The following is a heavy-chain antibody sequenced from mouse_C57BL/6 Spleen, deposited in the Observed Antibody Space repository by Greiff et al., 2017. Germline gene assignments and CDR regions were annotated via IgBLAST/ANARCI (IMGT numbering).Heavy chain of an antibody. D-gene: IGHD4-1*01. Sequence: EVKLVESGGGLVKPGGSLKLSCAASGFTFSDYGMHWVRQAPEKGLEWVAYISSGCSTIYYADTVKGRFTISRDNAKNTLFLQMTSLRSEDTAMYYCARSNWVPYFDYWGQGTTLTVSS. V-gene: IGHV5-17*01. CDR3: ARSNWVPYFDY. CDR1: GFTFSDYG. J-gene: IGHJ2*01. CDR2: ISSGCSTI.